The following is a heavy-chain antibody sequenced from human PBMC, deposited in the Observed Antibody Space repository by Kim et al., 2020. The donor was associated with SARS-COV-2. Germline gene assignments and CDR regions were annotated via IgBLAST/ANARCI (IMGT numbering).Heavy chain of an antibody. V-gene: IGHV1-3*01. CDR3: ARVVGATYWTFDY. J-gene: IGHJ4*02. CDR1: GYTFTTFV. D-gene: IGHD1-26*01. Sequence: ASVKVSCKASGYTFTTFVIHWVRQAPGQRREWMGWSNACNGNTKYSQKFQGRVTITRDTSASTAYMELSSLSSEDTAVYYCARVVGATYWTFDYWGQKTVVTV. CDR2: SNACNGNT.